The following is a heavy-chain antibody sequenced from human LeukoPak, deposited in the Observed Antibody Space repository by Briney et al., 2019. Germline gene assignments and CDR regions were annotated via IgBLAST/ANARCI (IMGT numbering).Heavy chain of an antibody. CDR3: ARGYYYSGTYYLSFFDY. J-gene: IGHJ4*02. Sequence: GGSVRLPCAASGFAFSKYWLTWVLQAPGQGLECVANINQDDSQVYYLESVDGRFTINRDNAKNSLHLQMNSLRAEDTAIYYCARGYYYSGTYYLSFFDYWGQGTLVTVPS. CDR1: GFAFSKYW. CDR2: INQDDSQV. V-gene: IGHV3-7*01. D-gene: IGHD3-10*01.